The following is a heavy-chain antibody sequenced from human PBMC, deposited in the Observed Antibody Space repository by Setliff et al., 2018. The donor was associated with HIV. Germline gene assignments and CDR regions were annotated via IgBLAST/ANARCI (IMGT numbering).Heavy chain of an antibody. V-gene: IGHV3-49*04. J-gene: IGHJ6*02. CDR1: GFSMNDFD. CDR2: IRSDSYSGTP. CDR3: ARHASGYNYGRHGTDV. D-gene: IGHD5-18*01. Sequence: GESLKISCEASGFSMNDFDVSWVRQAPGKGLEWVGLIRSDSYSGTPAYAASVGDRFIIPRENSERIAYLQMKSLRTEDTGVYYCARHASGYNYGRHGTDVWGQGSTVTV.